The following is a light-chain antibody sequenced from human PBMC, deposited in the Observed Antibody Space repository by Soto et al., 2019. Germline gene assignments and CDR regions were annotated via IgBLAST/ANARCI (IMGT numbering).Light chain of an antibody. CDR1: SSDIGGYDY. J-gene: IGLJ1*01. V-gene: IGLV2-11*01. CDR3: SSYSSSSTLV. Sequence: QSVLTQPRSVSGSPGQSVTISCTGTSSDIGGYDYVSWYQHHPDKAPKLIIYDVTKRPSGVPDRFSGSKSGNTASLTISGLQAEDEADYYCSSYSSSSTLVLGAGTKVTV. CDR2: DVT.